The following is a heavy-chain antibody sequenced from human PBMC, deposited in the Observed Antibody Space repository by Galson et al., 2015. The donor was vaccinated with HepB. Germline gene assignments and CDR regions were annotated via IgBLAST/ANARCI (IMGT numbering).Heavy chain of an antibody. CDR2: SRNKANSYTT. J-gene: IGHJ6*02. Sequence: SLRLSCAVSGFTFSDHYMDWVRQAPGEGLERVARSRNKANSYTTEYAASVKGRFAISRDDSKNSLYLQMNSLNTEDTAVYYCARGAGDGNKNDYYYYGLDVWGQGTTVTVSS. CDR3: ARGAGDGNKNDYYYYGLDV. V-gene: IGHV3-72*01. CDR1: GFTFSDHY. D-gene: IGHD5-24*01.